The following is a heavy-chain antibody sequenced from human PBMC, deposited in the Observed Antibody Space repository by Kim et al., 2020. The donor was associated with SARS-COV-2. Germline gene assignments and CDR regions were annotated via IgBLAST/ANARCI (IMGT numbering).Heavy chain of an antibody. D-gene: IGHD3-16*01. Sequence: SYRYYADSVKGRFTISRDNANNSLYLQMNSLRAEDTAVYYCAREEGVFDYWGQGTLVTVSS. CDR2: SYR. CDR3: AREEGVFDY. J-gene: IGHJ4*02. V-gene: IGHV3-21*01.